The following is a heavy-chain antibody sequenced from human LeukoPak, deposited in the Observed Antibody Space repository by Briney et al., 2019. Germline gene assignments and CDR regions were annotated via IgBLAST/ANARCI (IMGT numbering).Heavy chain of an antibody. CDR3: ARGHHYYDSSGNHGAFDI. Sequence: GGSLRLSCAASGFTFSSYDMHWARQATGKGLEWVSAIGTAGDTYYPGSVKGRFTISRENAKNSLYLQMDSLRAGETAVYYCARGHHYYDSSGNHGAFDIWGQGTMVTVSS. CDR1: GFTFSSYD. D-gene: IGHD3-22*01. J-gene: IGHJ3*02. CDR2: IGTAGDT. V-gene: IGHV3-13*01.